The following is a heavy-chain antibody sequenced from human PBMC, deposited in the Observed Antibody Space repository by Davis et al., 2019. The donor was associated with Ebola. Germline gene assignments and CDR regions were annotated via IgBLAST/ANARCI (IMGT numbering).Heavy chain of an antibody. CDR1: GYTFTSYA. D-gene: IGHD4-17*01. J-gene: IGHJ4*02. V-gene: IGHV1-18*01. CDR3: ARDRGGIYGDYVGAH. Sequence: AASVKVSCKASGYTFTSYAMHWVRQAPGQRLEWVGWISAYSGRTNYAQRLQGRVTMTTDTPTSTAYMELRSLRSDDTAVYYCARDRGGIYGDYVGAHWGQGTLVTVSS. CDR2: ISAYSGRT.